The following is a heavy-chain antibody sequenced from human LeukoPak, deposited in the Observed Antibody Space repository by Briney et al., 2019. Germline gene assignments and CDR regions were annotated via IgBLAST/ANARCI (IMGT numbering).Heavy chain of an antibody. CDR2: ISGSGGST. D-gene: IGHD3-10*01. V-gene: IGHV3-23*01. CDR3: ARDVGRLYYD. J-gene: IGHJ4*02. Sequence: GGSLRLSCAASGFTFSSYAMSWVRQAPGKGLEWVSAISGSGGSTYYADSVKGRFTISRDNSKNSLYLQMNSLRAEDTALYYCARDVGRLYYDWGQGTLVTVSS. CDR1: GFTFSSYA.